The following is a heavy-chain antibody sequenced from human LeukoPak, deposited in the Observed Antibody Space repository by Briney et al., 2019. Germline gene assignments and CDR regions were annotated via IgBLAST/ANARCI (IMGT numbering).Heavy chain of an antibody. V-gene: IGHV4-4*09. CDR1: GGSISSYY. D-gene: IGHD2-2*01. CDR2: IYTSGST. Sequence: SETLSLTCTVSGGSISSYYWSWIRQPPGKGLEWIGYIYTSGSTNDNPSLKSRVTISVDTSKNQFSLKLSSVTAADTAVYYCARWPAYWGQGTLVTVSS. CDR3: ARWPAY. J-gene: IGHJ4*02.